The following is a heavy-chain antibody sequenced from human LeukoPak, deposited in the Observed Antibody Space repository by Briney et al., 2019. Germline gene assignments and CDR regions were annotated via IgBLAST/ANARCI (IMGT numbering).Heavy chain of an antibody. Sequence: PSETLSLTCTVSGGPISSYYWSWIRQPPGKRLEWIGYTHYSGSTDKNPSLWSRVSMSVDTSKNQISLKLSSVTAADTAVYYCGRRTFYDTLTGYKYWYFDLWAVAPWSLSPQ. CDR3: GRRTFYDTLTGYKYWYFDL. D-gene: IGHD3-9*01. J-gene: IGHJ2*01. CDR1: GGPISSYY. V-gene: IGHV4-59*01. CDR2: THYSGST.